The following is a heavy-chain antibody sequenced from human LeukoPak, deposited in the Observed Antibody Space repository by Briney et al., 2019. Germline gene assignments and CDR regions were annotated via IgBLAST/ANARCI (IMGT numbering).Heavy chain of an antibody. CDR3: ARGGNSAYSIGY. CDR2: INPNSGGT. Sequence: ASVKVSCKASGYTFTDYYMLWVRQETGQGLAWMGRINPNSGGTSYAQKFQGGVTMTRDTSISTAYMELSRLRSDDTAVYYCARGGNSAYSIGYWGQGTLVTVSS. J-gene: IGHJ4*02. D-gene: IGHD3-22*01. V-gene: IGHV1-2*06. CDR1: GYTFTDYY.